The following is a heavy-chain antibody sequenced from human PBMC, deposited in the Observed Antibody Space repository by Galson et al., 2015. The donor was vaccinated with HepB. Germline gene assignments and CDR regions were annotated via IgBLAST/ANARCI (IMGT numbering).Heavy chain of an antibody. CDR3: AREEDYVDAFDI. D-gene: IGHD4-17*01. V-gene: IGHV3-30-3*01. CDR2: ISYDGSNK. Sequence: SLRLSCAASGFTFSSYAMHWVRQAPGKGLEWVAVISYDGSNKYYADSVKGRFTISRDNSKNTLYLQMNSLRAEDTAVYYCAREEDYVDAFDIWGQGTMVTVSS. J-gene: IGHJ3*02. CDR1: GFTFSSYA.